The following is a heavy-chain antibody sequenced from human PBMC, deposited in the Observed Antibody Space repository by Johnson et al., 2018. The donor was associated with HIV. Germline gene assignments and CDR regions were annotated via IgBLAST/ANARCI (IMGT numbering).Heavy chain of an antibody. J-gene: IGHJ3*02. D-gene: IGHD4-17*01. CDR3: ARVRDYAAGEDPFDI. Sequence: VQLVESGGGLVQPGGSLGLSCAASGFTFSSYDMHWVRQATGKGLEWVSAIGTAGDTYYPGSVKGRFTISRDNSKNTLYLQMNSLRAEDTAVYYCARVRDYAAGEDPFDIWGQGTMVTVSS. V-gene: IGHV3-13*01. CDR1: GFTFSSYD. CDR2: IGTAGDT.